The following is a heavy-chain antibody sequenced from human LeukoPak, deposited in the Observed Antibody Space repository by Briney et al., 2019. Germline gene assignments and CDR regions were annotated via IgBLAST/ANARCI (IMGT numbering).Heavy chain of an antibody. V-gene: IGHV3-21*01. Sequence: PGGSLRLSCAGSGFTFSSYAMSWVRQAPGKGLEWVSSISSSSSYIYYADSVKGRFTISRDNAKNSLYLQMNSLRAEDTAVYYCARDLEMATIDNWFDPWGQGTLVTVSS. J-gene: IGHJ5*02. D-gene: IGHD5-24*01. CDR3: ARDLEMATIDNWFDP. CDR1: GFTFSSYA. CDR2: ISSSSSYI.